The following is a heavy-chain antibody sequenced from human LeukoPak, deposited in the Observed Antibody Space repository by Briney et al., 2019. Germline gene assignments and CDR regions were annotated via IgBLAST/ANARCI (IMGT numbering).Heavy chain of an antibody. CDR1: GFTFSSYA. D-gene: IGHD3-10*01. CDR3: ASIYGSGSYYNVREPHYFDY. V-gene: IGHV3-23*01. CDR2: ISGSGGST. Sequence: GGSLRLSCAASGFTFSSYAMSWVRQAPGKGLEWVSAISGSGGSTYYADSVKGRFTISRDNSKNTLYLQMNSLRAEDTAVYYCASIYGSGSYYNVREPHYFDYWGQGTLVTVSS. J-gene: IGHJ4*02.